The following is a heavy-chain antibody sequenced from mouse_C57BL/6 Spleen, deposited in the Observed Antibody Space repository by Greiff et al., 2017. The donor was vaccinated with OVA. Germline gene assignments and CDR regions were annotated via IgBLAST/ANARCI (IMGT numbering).Heavy chain of an antibody. CDR3: ASDLNWSWFAY. J-gene: IGHJ3*01. CDR2: ISYDGSN. Sequence: EVQLMESGPGLVKPSQSLSLSCSVSGYSITSGYYWNWIRQYPGNQLEWMGYISYDGSNNYNPSLKNRISITRDTSKNQFFLKLNSVTTEDTATYDCASDLNWSWFAYWGKGTLVTVSA. V-gene: IGHV3-6*01. D-gene: IGHD4-1*01. CDR1: GYSITSGYY.